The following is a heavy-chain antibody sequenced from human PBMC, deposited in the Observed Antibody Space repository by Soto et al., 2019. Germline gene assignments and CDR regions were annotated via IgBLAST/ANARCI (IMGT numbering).Heavy chain of an antibody. V-gene: IGHV4-30-4*01. CDR1: GGSISSGDYY. Sequence: QVQLQESGPGLVKPSQTLSLTCTVSGGSISSGDYYWSWIRQPPGKGLEWIGYIYYSGSTYYNPALKSRVTIPVDTSKNQFSLKLSSVTAADTAVYYCARDGRPREKNWFDPWGQGTLVTVSS. J-gene: IGHJ5*02. CDR2: IYYSGST. CDR3: ARDGRPREKNWFDP. D-gene: IGHD6-6*01.